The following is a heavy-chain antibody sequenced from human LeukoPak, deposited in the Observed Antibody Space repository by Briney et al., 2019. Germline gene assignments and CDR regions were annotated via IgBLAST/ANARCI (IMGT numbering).Heavy chain of an antibody. CDR1: GGSFSGYY. V-gene: IGHV4-34*01. D-gene: IGHD5-24*01. CDR3: ARHGDGYNNLDY. Sequence: PSETLSLTCAVYGGSFSGYYWSWIRQPPGKGLEWIGEINHSGSTNYNPSLKSRVTISVDTSKNQFSLKLSSVTAADTAVYYCARHGDGYNNLDYWGQGTLVTVSS. J-gene: IGHJ4*02. CDR2: INHSGST.